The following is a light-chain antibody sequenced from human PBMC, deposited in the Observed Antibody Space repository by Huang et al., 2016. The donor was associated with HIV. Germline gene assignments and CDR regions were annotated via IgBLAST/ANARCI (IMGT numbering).Light chain of an antibody. Sequence: EIVMTQSPASLSVSPGARAPLSCRASQSVTNDLVWYKQKPGQAARLLIDGATTRATGIPARFSGSGSWTEFTLTSSSLDSEDSAVYYCQQNDDWPPVTFGQGTKVEIK. CDR2: GAT. V-gene: IGKV3-15*01. J-gene: IGKJ1*01. CDR3: QQNDDWPPVT. CDR1: QSVTND.